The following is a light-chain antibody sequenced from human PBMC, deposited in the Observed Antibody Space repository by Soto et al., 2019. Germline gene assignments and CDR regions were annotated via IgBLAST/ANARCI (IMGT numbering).Light chain of an antibody. J-gene: IGKJ4*01. V-gene: IGKV1-27*01. Sequence: DIQMTQSPSSLSASVGDRVTITCRASQGISNYLAWYQQKPGKVPKLLIYAASTLQSGVPSRFSGSGSGSDFTLTISSLQPEDVATYYCQKYNSAPPLTFGGGTKVEIK. CDR2: AAS. CDR1: QGISNY. CDR3: QKYNSAPPLT.